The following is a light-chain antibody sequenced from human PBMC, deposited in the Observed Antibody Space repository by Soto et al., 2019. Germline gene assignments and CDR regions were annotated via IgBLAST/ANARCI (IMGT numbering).Light chain of an antibody. J-gene: IGLJ2*01. CDR1: SSNIGSNY. CDR2: RNN. V-gene: IGLV1-47*01. CDR3: AAWADGLSAYVV. Sequence: QSVLTQPPSASGTPGQRVTISCSGSSSNIGSNYVYWYQQLPGTAPKLLIYRNNQRPSSVPDRFSGSKSGTSASLAISGLRSEDEDDDYCAAWADGLSAYVVFGGGTKLTVL.